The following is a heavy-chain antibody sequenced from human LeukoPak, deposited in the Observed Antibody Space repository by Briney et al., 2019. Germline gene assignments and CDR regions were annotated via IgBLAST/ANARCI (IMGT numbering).Heavy chain of an antibody. V-gene: IGHV4-34*01. D-gene: IGHD3-22*01. CDR2: INHSGST. J-gene: IGHJ4*02. CDR3: ARGGSTYYYDSSGYCRY. Sequence: PSETLSLTCAVYGGSFSGYYWSWIRQPPGKGLEWIGEINHSGSTNYNPSLKSRVTISVDTSKNQFSLKLSSVTAADTAVYYCARGGSTYYYDSSGYCRYWGQGTLVTVSS. CDR1: GGSFSGYY.